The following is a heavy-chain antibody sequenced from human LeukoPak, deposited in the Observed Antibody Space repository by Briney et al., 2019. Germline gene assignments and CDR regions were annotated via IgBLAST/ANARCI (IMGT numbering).Heavy chain of an antibody. CDR1: GGSISSGGYS. J-gene: IGHJ4*02. D-gene: IGHD5-18*01. V-gene: IGHV4-30-2*01. Sequence: SQTLSLTCAVSGGSISSGGYSWSWIRQPPGKGLEWIGYIYHSGSTYYNPSLKSRVTISVDRSKNQFSLKLSSVTAADTAVYYCARVEDTAMANYFDYWGQGTLVTVSS. CDR3: ARVEDTAMANYFDY. CDR2: IYHSGST.